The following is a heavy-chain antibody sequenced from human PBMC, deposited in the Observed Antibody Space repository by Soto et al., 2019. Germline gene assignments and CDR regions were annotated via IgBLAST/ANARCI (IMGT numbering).Heavy chain of an antibody. CDR1: GFTFSSYA. Sequence: EVQLLESGGGLVQPGGSLRLSCAASGFTFSSYAMSWVRQAPGKGLEWVSAISGSGGSTYYADSVKGRFTISRDNSKNTLYLQMNSLRAEDTAVYYCAKSLSLSQVMIVVVTFDYWGQGTLVTVSS. CDR3: AKSLSLSQVMIVVVTFDY. CDR2: ISGSGGST. J-gene: IGHJ4*02. V-gene: IGHV3-23*01. D-gene: IGHD3-22*01.